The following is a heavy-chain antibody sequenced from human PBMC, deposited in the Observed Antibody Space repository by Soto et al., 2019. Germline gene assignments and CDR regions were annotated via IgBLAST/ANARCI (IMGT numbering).Heavy chain of an antibody. CDR2: IIPIFGTA. J-gene: IGHJ6*02. CDR1: GGTFSSYA. CDR3: ARGQYQLLTGDYYYYGMDV. D-gene: IGHD2-2*01. Sequence: QVQLVQSGAEVKKPGSSVKVSCKASGGTFSSYAISWVRQAPGQGLEWMVGIIPIFGTANYAQTFQGRVTITADESTSTAYMELSSLRSEDTAVYYCARGQYQLLTGDYYYYGMDVWGQGTTVTVSS. V-gene: IGHV1-69*01.